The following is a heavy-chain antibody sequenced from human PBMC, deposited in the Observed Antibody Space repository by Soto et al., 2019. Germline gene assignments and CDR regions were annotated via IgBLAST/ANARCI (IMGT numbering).Heavy chain of an antibody. CDR2: IKSKTDGGTT. Sequence: EVQLVESGGGLVKPGGSLRLSCAASGFTFSNAWMNWVRQAPGKGLEWVGRIKSKTDGGTTDYAAPVKGRFTISRDDSPTTLYLQINSVKTSDTALYYCTTAQQAAVTTKDLGDYGIDVWGQGTTVTVSS. V-gene: IGHV3-15*07. CDR1: GFTFSNAW. CDR3: TTAQQAAVTTKDLGDYGIDV. D-gene: IGHD4-17*01. J-gene: IGHJ6*02.